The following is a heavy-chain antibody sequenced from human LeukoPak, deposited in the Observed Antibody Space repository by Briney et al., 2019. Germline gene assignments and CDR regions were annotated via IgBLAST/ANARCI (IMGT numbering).Heavy chain of an antibody. V-gene: IGHV3-20*04. CDR3: ATGRRGRQQLVVGYFDY. Sequence: GGSLRLSCAASGFTFDDSVMNWVRHAPGKGLEWVSGINRNGGSTGYADSVKGRFTISRDNAKNSLYLQMNSLRAEDTALYYCATGRRGRQQLVVGYFDYWGQGTLVTVSS. CDR1: GFTFDDSV. CDR2: INRNGGST. D-gene: IGHD6-13*01. J-gene: IGHJ4*02.